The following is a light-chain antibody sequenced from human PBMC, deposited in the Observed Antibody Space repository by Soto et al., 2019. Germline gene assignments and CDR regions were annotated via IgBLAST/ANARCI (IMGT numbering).Light chain of an antibody. Sequence: EIVLTQSPGTLSLSPGERATLSCRASQSISNIYLVWYQQKPGQAPRLLIYDTSSRATGIPDRFSGSGSGTDFTLTISRLEPEDFAVYYCQQYYRSPWTFGQGTKVDIK. CDR1: QSISNIY. J-gene: IGKJ1*01. CDR3: QQYYRSPWT. CDR2: DTS. V-gene: IGKV3-20*01.